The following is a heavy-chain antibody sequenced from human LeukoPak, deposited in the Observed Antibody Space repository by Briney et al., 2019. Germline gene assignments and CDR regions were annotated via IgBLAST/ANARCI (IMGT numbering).Heavy chain of an antibody. CDR3: ARDSTILGVVIIPQYYYYGMDV. D-gene: IGHD3-3*01. J-gene: IGHJ6*02. Sequence: GGSLRLSCAASGFTFSSYEMNWVRQAPGKGLEWVSYISSSGSTIYYADSVKGRFTISRDNAKNSLYLQMNSLRAEDTAVYYCARDSTILGVVIIPQYYYYGMDVWGQGTTVTVSS. V-gene: IGHV3-48*03. CDR1: GFTFSSYE. CDR2: ISSSGSTI.